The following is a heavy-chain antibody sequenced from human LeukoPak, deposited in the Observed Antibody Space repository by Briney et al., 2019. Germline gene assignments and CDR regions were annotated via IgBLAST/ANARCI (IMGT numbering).Heavy chain of an antibody. J-gene: IGHJ4*02. Sequence: GGSLRLSWAASGFTCSSYAMSWVRQAPGKGLEWVSAISGSGGSTYYADSVKGRFTISRGNSKNTLYLQMNSLRAEDTAVYYCAKEGNGDYLDYWGQGTLVTVSS. V-gene: IGHV3-23*01. CDR3: AKEGNGDYLDY. CDR1: GFTCSSYA. CDR2: ISGSGGST. D-gene: IGHD4-17*01.